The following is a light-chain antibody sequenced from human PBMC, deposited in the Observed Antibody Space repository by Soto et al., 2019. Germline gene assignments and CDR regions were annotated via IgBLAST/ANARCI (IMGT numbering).Light chain of an antibody. V-gene: IGLV1-40*01. CDR2: GNS. CDR1: GSNIGAGYD. CDR3: QSYDSGHSEDI. J-gene: IGLJ1*01. Sequence: QSVLTQPPSVSGAPGQRVTISCTGTGSNIGAGYDVSWYQQHPGTAPKLLIYGNSNRPSGVPDRFSGSKSGTSASLAITGLQAEDEADYYCQSYDSGHSEDIFGTGTKLTVL.